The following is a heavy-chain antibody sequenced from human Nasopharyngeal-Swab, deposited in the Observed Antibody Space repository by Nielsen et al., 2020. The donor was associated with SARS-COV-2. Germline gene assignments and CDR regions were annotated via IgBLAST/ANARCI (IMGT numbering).Heavy chain of an antibody. J-gene: IGHJ4*02. V-gene: IGHV3-30*02. CDR3: AKDGDRDGYGDFCLDY. CDR2: IRYDGSNK. CDR1: GFTFSSYG. D-gene: IGHD4-17*01. Sequence: GGSLRLSCAASGFTFSSYGMHWVRQAPGKGLEWVAFIRYDGSNKYYADSVKGRFTISRDNSKNTLYLQMNSLRAEDPAVYYCAKDGDRDGYGDFCLDYWGQGTLVTVSS.